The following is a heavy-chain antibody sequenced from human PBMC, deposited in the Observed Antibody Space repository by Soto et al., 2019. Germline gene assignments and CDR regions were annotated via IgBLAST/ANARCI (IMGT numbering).Heavy chain of an antibody. Sequence: PGGSLSLSCAASGFPFSSYSVNWVRQASEQGLEWVSYISSSSSTIYYADSVKGRFTISRDNAKNSLYLQMNSLRDEDTAVYYCARKDIVVVPAAPGDYYYYGMDVWGQGTTVTVSS. V-gene: IGHV3-48*02. CDR3: ARKDIVVVPAAPGDYYYYGMDV. D-gene: IGHD2-2*01. CDR1: GFPFSSYS. CDR2: ISSSSSTI. J-gene: IGHJ6*02.